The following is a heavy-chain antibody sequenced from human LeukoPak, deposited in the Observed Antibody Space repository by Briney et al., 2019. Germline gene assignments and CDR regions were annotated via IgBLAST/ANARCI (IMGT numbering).Heavy chain of an antibody. D-gene: IGHD6-19*01. CDR3: ARDPNFSGWDVSDAFDI. J-gene: IGHJ3*02. Sequence: PGGSLRLSCAASGFTFSSDAMSWVRQAPGKGLEWVSAISGSGGSTYYADSVKGRFTISRDNSKNTLYLQMNSLRAEDTAVYYCARDPNFSGWDVSDAFDIWGQGTMVTVSS. CDR1: GFTFSSDA. CDR2: ISGSGGST. V-gene: IGHV3-23*01.